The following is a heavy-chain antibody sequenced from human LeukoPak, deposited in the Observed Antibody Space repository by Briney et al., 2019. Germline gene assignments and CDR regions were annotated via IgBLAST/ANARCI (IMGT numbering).Heavy chain of an antibody. CDR1: GFTFSSYA. CDR3: AKDRKVRGVIGYYFDY. V-gene: IGHV3-23*01. J-gene: IGHJ4*02. Sequence: GGSLRLSCAASGFTFSSYAMSWVRQAPGKGLEWVSAISGSGGSTYYADSVKGRFTISRDNSKNTLYLQMNSLRAEDTAVYYCAKDRKVRGVIGYYFDYWGQGTLVTVSS. CDR2: ISGSGGST. D-gene: IGHD3-10*01.